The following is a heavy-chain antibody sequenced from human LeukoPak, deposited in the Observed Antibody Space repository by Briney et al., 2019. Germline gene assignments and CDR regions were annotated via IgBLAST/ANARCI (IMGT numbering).Heavy chain of an antibody. D-gene: IGHD2-21*02. CDR1: GGSISSYY. CDR3: ARRKGDRDRFPYYYYMDV. Sequence: PSETLSLTCTVSGGSISSYYWSWIRQPAGKGVEWIGRIYTSGSTNYNPSLKSRVTMSVDTSKNQFSLELSSVTAADTAIYYCARRKGDRDRFPYYYYMDVWGKGTTVTISS. V-gene: IGHV4-4*07. CDR2: IYTSGST. J-gene: IGHJ6*03.